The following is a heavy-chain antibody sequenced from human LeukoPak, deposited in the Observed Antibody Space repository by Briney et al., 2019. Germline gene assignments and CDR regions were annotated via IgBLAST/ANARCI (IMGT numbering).Heavy chain of an antibody. CDR2: INPNSGGA. V-gene: IGHV1-2*02. CDR1: GYTFTGYY. Sequence: ASVKVSCKSSGYTFTGYYMHWVRQAPGQGLEWMGWINPNSGGANYAQKFQGRVTMTMDTSISTAYMELSRLRSDDTAAYYCSRAMSSGWSTSSSDYWGQGTLVTVSS. J-gene: IGHJ4*02. D-gene: IGHD6-19*01. CDR3: SRAMSSGWSTSSSDY.